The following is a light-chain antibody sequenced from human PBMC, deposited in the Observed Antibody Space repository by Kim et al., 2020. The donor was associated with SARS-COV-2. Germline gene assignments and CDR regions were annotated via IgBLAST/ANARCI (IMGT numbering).Light chain of an antibody. V-gene: IGKV3-20*01. CDR3: QQYGSSPYS. Sequence: FPPGERATLSCKTSQSVSRSSLAWYQQKPGQAPRLLIYSVSTRATGIPDRFSGSGSGTDFTLVISRLEPEDFAVYYCQQYGSSPYSFGQGTKLEI. CDR1: QSVSRSS. CDR2: SVS. J-gene: IGKJ2*03.